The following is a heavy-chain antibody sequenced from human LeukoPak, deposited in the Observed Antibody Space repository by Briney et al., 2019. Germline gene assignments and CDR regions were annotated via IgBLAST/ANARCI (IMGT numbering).Heavy chain of an antibody. Sequence: PGGSLRLYCAASGFTFSSYAMSWVRQAPGKGLEWVSAISGSGGSTYYADSVKGRFTISRDNSKNTLYLQMNSLRAEDTAVYYCARLPPLEPYYFDYWGQGTLVTVSS. CDR3: ARLPPLEPYYFDY. CDR2: ISGSGGST. V-gene: IGHV3-23*01. J-gene: IGHJ4*02. D-gene: IGHD3-3*01. CDR1: GFTFSSYA.